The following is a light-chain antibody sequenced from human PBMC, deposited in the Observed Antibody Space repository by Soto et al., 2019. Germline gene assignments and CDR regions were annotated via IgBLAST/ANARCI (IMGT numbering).Light chain of an antibody. CDR3: AAWNDSLSGV. J-gene: IGLJ3*02. V-gene: IGLV1-47*02. CDR2: NNN. Sequence: LTQPPSACGTPGQRVTMSCSVSTSNIETNYVSWYQQFPGTAPKLLIYNNNRRRSGVPGRFSCSKSGTSASLALSRLRSEDEADYYCAAWNDSLSGVFGGGTK. CDR1: TSNIETNY.